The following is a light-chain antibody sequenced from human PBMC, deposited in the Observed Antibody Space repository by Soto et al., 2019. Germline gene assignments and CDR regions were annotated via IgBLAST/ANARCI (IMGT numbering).Light chain of an antibody. CDR3: QQYNNWPLT. V-gene: IGKV3-15*01. Sequence: EVVLTQSPGILSFSPGERASLSCRASQKISSNLAWYQQKPGQAPRLLIYGASTTATGIPARFSGSGSGTEFTLTISSLQSEDFAVYYCQQYNNWPLTFGQGTRLEIK. J-gene: IGKJ5*01. CDR2: GAS. CDR1: QKISSN.